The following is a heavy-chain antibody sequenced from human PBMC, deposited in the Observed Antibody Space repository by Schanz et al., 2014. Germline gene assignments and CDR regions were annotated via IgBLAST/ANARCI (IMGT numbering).Heavy chain of an antibody. D-gene: IGHD2-2*01. J-gene: IGHJ3*02. V-gene: IGHV3-30*03. CDR2: ISYDGSNE. CDR1: GFTFSDSW. Sequence: VQLVESGGGLVQPGGSLRLSCAASGFTFSDSWMHWVRQAPGKGLEWVAIISYDGSNEYYADSVKGRFTISRDNSKNTLFLQMNSLRPEDTALYYCARLRCSSTGCYAGSDAFDIWGQGTMVTVSS. CDR3: ARLRCSSTGCYAGSDAFDI.